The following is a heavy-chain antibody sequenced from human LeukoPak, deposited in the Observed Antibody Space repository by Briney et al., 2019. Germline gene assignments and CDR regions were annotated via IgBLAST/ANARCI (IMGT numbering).Heavy chain of an antibody. J-gene: IGHJ6*02. V-gene: IGHV5-51*01. D-gene: IGHD2-21*02. Sequence: GESLKISCKGSGYTFSNYLIVWVRQMPGKGLEWLGSIYPGNSDTRYSPSFQGQVTISADKSISTTYLQWSGLKASDGAIYYCARRAYCSGDCTKHFSYYNARDVWAKGPRSPSP. CDR2: IYPGNSDT. CDR1: GYTFSNYL. CDR3: ARRAYCSGDCTKHFSYYNARDV.